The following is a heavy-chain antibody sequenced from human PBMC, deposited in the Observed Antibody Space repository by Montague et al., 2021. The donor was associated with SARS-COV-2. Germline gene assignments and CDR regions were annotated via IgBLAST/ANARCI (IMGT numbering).Heavy chain of an antibody. CDR1: GFTFSSYW. Sequence: SLRLSCAASGFTFSSYWMSWVRQAPGKGLEWVANIKQDGSEKYYVDPVKGRFTTSRDNAKNSLYLQMNSLRAEDTAVYYCARVQRTTGTTRLGTYDYYYYGLDVWGQGTTVTVSS. CDR3: ARVQRTTGTTRLGTYDYYYYGLDV. D-gene: IGHD1-1*01. CDR2: IKQDGSEK. V-gene: IGHV3-7*01. J-gene: IGHJ6*02.